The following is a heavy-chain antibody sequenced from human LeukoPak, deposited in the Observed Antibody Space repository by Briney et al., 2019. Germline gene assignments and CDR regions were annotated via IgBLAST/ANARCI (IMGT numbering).Heavy chain of an antibody. Sequence: GGSLRLSCAASGFTFNSEAMSWVRQAPGKGLEGEAAISGSGASTYYADSVNGGFTISRDNSKNTLYLQMNSLRAEDTAVYYCAKGPDSSGYGYYYGMVVWGQGTPVTVSS. D-gene: IGHD3-22*01. CDR1: GFTFNSEA. V-gene: IGHV3-23*01. CDR3: AKGPDSSGYGYYYGMVV. J-gene: IGHJ6*02. CDR2: ISGSGAST.